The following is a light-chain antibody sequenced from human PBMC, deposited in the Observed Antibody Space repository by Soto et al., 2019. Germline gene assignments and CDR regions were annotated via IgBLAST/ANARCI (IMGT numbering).Light chain of an antibody. J-gene: IGKJ5*01. CDR1: QSFVSN. CDR3: QQYNKWPPIT. CDR2: DTS. V-gene: IGKV3-15*01. Sequence: EIVLTQSPATLSSFPGDRVTLSCRASQSFVSNLAWYQHKPGQAPRLLVFDTSTRATGVPARFSGSGSGTEFTLTISSLQSEDLAVYYCQQYNKWPPITFGQGTRLEIK.